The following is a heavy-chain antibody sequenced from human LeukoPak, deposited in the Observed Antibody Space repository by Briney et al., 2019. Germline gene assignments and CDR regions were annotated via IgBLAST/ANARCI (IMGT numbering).Heavy chain of an antibody. V-gene: IGHV3-23*01. D-gene: IGHD2-15*01. CDR3: AKRRDYSGGFFSDFDC. Sequence: PGRSLRLSCAASGFTFSSYAMHWVRQAPGKGLEWVSAITSGGGSTYYADSVKGRFAVSRDKSKNTLYLQMNSLRAEDTAVYYCAKRRDYSGGFFSDFDCWGQGTLVTVSS. J-gene: IGHJ4*02. CDR2: ITSGGGST. CDR1: GFTFSSYA.